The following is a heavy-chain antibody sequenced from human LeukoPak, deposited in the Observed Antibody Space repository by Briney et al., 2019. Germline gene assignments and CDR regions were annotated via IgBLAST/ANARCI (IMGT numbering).Heavy chain of an antibody. V-gene: IGHV4-39*01. J-gene: IGHJ1*01. Sequence: SETLSLTCTVSGGCISSSSYYWGWIRQPPGKGLEWIGSIYYSGSTYYNPTLKSRVTISVDTSKNQFSLKLSSVTAADTAVYYCARGEYSSSSEYFQHWGQGTLVTVSS. CDR2: IYYSGST. CDR3: ARGEYSSSSEYFQH. D-gene: IGHD6-13*01. CDR1: GGCISSSSYY.